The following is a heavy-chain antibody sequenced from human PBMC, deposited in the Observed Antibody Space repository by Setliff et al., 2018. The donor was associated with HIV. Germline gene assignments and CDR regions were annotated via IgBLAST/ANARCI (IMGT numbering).Heavy chain of an antibody. V-gene: IGHV1-69*10. CDR1: GGTFSSYA. CDR3: ARERLSDAFDI. J-gene: IGHJ3*02. Sequence: SVKVSCKASGGTFSSYAIRWVRQAPGQGLEWMGGIIPILGIANYAQKFQGRVTITTDESTSTAYMELSSLRSEDTAVYYCARERLSDAFDIWGQGTMVTVS. D-gene: IGHD2-21*02. CDR2: IIPILGIA.